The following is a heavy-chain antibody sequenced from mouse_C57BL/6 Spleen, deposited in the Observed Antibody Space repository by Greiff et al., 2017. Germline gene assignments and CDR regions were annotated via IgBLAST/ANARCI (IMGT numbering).Heavy chain of an antibody. CDR1: GFNIKDDY. Sequence: EVKLQESGAELVRPGASVKLSCTASGFNIKDDYMHWVKQRPEQGLEWIGWIDPENGDTEYASKFQGKATITADTSSNTAYLQLSSLTSEDTAVYYCTSYYYGSSYVREDYFDYWGQGTTLTVSS. V-gene: IGHV14-4*01. CDR3: TSYYYGSSYVREDYFDY. D-gene: IGHD1-1*01. J-gene: IGHJ2*01. CDR2: IDPENGDT.